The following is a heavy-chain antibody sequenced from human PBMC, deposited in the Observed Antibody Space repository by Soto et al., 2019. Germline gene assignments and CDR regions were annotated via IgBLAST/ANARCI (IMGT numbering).Heavy chain of an antibody. CDR1: GYTFTSYG. V-gene: IGHV1-18*01. CDR3: ARANEAARPSNFDY. CDR2: ISAYNGNT. J-gene: IGHJ4*02. D-gene: IGHD6-6*01. Sequence: GASVKVSCKASGYTFTSYGISCVRQAPGQGLEWMGWISAYNGNTNYAQKLQGRVTMTTDTSTSTAYMELRSLRSDDTAVYYRARANEAARPSNFDYWGQGTLVTVSS.